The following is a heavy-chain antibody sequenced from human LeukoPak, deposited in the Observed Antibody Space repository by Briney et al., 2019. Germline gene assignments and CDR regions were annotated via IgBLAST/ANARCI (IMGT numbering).Heavy chain of an antibody. J-gene: IGHJ4*02. CDR1: GFTFSSYS. CDR2: ISSSSSYI. D-gene: IGHD4-17*01. V-gene: IGHV3-21*01. CDR3: ARGPKSTVTTGYYFDY. Sequence: PGGSLRLSCAASGFTFSSYSMNWVRQAPGKGLEWVSSISSSSSYIYYADSVKGLFTISRDNAKNSLYLQMNSLRAEDTAVYYCARGPKSTVTTGYYFDYWGQGTLVTVSS.